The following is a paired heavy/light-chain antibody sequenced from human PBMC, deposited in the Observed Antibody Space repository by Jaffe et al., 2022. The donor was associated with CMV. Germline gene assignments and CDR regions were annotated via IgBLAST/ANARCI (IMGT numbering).Light chain of an antibody. CDR1: QTVYIS. V-gene: IGKV3-15*01. Sequence: EIVMTQPPGTLSVSPGDRATLSCRASQTVYISLAWHQQKFGQAPRLLIYGASTRATGVPARFSGSGSGTDFTLTISSLQSEDFAVYYCQQYYDWPPTFGGGTTVEIK. CDR3: QQYYDWPPT. CDR2: GAS. J-gene: IGKJ4*01.
Heavy chain of an antibody. CDR1: GFTFRTYA. CDR2: ISGNGDRT. V-gene: IGHV3-23*04. Sequence: EVQLVESGGRLVQPGGSLRLSCVASGFTFRTYAMSWVRQAPGKGLTWVAAISGNGDRTSYAESVKGRFTVSRDNSKNTLYLQLSSVTTEDTAVYYCARGGSTECLSNSCYIFGYWGQGVLVTASS. D-gene: IGHD3-3*02. J-gene: IGHJ4*02. CDR3: ARGGSTECLSNSCYIFGY.